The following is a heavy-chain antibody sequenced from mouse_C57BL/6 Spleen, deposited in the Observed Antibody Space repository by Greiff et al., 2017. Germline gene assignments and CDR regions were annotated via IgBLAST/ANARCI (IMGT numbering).Heavy chain of an antibody. V-gene: IGHV1-69*01. CDR3: ARRGSGHVWFAY. Sequence: QVQLQQPGAELVMPGASVKLSCKASGYTFTSYWMHWVKQRPGQGLEWIGEIDPSDSYTNYNQKFKGKSTLTVDKSSSTAYMQLSSRTSEDSAVYYCARRGSGHVWFAYWGQGTLVTVSA. CDR2: IDPSDSYT. D-gene: IGHD3-2*02. J-gene: IGHJ3*01. CDR1: GYTFTSYW.